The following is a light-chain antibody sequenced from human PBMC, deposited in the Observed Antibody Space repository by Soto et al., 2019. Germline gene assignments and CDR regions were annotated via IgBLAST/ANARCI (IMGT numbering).Light chain of an antibody. J-gene: IGLJ2*01. V-gene: IGLV2-14*01. Sequence: QSALTQPASVSGSPGQSITISCTGTSSDVGGYSYVSWYQQHPGKAPKLMIYEVSNRPSGVSNRFSGSKSGNTASLTISGLLAEDAADYSCSSFSSSTTLVGFGGGTQLTVL. CDR1: SSDVGGYSY. CDR3: SSFSSSTTLVG. CDR2: EVS.